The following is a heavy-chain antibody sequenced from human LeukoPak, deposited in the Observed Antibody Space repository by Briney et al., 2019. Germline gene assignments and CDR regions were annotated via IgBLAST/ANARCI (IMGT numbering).Heavy chain of an antibody. J-gene: IGHJ2*01. V-gene: IGHV3-23*01. CDR3: ARAAYSSTWYSRYFDL. CDR2: ISGSGGST. D-gene: IGHD6-13*01. Sequence: GGSLRLSCAASGFTFSSYAMSWVRQAPGKGLEWVSAISGSGGSTYYADSVKGRFTISRDNSKNTLYLQMNSLRAEDTAVYYCARAAYSSTWYSRYFDLWGRGTLVTVSS. CDR1: GFTFSSYA.